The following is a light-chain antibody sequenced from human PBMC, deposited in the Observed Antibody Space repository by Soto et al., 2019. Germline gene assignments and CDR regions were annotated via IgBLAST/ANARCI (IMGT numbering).Light chain of an antibody. Sequence: QSVLTQPASVSGSPGQSITISCTGTSSDVGGYNYVSWYQQHPGKAPKLMIYDVSNRPSGVSNRFSGSKSGNTASLTISGLQAEDEADYYCSSYTSSSTLKDVVFGGGTKL. CDR1: SSDVGGYNY. J-gene: IGLJ2*01. CDR2: DVS. CDR3: SSYTSSSTLKDVV. V-gene: IGLV2-14*01.